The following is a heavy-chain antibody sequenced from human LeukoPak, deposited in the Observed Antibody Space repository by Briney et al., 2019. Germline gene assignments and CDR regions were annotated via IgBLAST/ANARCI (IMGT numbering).Heavy chain of an antibody. Sequence: GASVKVSCKASGYTSTSYYMHWVRQAPGQGLEWMGIINPSGGNTSYAEKFQGRVTMTRDMSTSTVHMELSSLRSEDTAVYYCAREPGIAGRYYFDYWGQGTLVTVSS. D-gene: IGHD6-13*01. V-gene: IGHV1-46*01. CDR1: GYTSTSYY. CDR2: INPSGGNT. J-gene: IGHJ4*02. CDR3: AREPGIAGRYYFDY.